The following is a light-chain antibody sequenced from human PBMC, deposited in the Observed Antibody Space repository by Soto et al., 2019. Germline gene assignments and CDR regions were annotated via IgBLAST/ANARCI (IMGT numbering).Light chain of an antibody. V-gene: IGLV2-23*01. CDR3: CSYAGSSTLV. CDR1: SSDVGSYNL. CDR2: EGS. J-gene: IGLJ2*01. Sequence: QSALTQPASVSGSPGQSITISCTGTSSDVGSYNLVSWYQHHPGKAPKFMISEGSKRPSGVSNRFSGSKSGNTASLTISGLQAEDEADYYCCSYAGSSTLVFGGGTKVTVL.